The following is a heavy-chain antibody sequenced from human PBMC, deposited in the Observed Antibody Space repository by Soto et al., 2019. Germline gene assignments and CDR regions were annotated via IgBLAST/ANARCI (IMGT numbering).Heavy chain of an antibody. CDR2: IYYSGST. V-gene: IGHV4-59*08. D-gene: IGHD3-9*01. J-gene: IGHJ5*02. CDR3: GKSKITIFSLNWFDP. Sequence: PSETLSLTCTVSCGSISSYYWSWIRQPPGKGLEWIGYIYYSGSTNYNPSLKSRVTISVDTSKNQFSLKLSSVTAADTAVYYCGKSKITIFSLNWFDPWGQGTLVTVSS. CDR1: CGSISSYY.